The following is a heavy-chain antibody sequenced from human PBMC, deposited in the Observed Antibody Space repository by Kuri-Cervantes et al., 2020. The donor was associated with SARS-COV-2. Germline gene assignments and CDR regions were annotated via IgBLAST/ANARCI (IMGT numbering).Heavy chain of an antibody. CDR2: MNPNSGNT. CDR3: ATGRYYDSSGYYSAIDY. J-gene: IGHJ4*02. D-gene: IGHD3-22*01. Sequence: ASVKVSCKASGYTFTCYDINWVRQATGQGLEWMGWMNPNSGNTGYAQKFQGRVTITADESTSTAYMELSSLRSEDTAVYYCATGRYYDSSGYYSAIDYWGQGTLVTVSS. CDR1: GYTFTCYD. V-gene: IGHV1-8*01.